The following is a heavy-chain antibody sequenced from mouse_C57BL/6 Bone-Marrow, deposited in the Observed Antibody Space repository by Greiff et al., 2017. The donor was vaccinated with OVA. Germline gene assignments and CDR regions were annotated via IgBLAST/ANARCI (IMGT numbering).Heavy chain of an antibody. CDR1: GYAFSSSW. Sequence: VQRVESGPELVKPGASVKISCKASGYAFSSSWMNWVKQRPGKGLEWIGRIYPGDGDTNYNGKFKGKATLTADKSSSTAYMQLSSLTSEDSAVYFCARKDDDFDYWGQGTTLTVSS. D-gene: IGHD2-12*01. V-gene: IGHV1-82*01. CDR2: IYPGDGDT. CDR3: ARKDDDFDY. J-gene: IGHJ2*01.